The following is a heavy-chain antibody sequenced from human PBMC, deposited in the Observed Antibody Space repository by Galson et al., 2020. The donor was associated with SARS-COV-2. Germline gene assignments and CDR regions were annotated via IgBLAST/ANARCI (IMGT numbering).Heavy chain of an antibody. Sequence: GESLKISCAASGFTFSNYWMHWVRQVPGKGLVLVSRIKSNGRETNYADSVKGRFTISRDSAKNTLYLQMNSLRAEDTAVYYCARGGEDTSSLCDYWGQGTLVTVSS. CDR1: GFTFSNYW. V-gene: IGHV3-74*01. D-gene: IGHD2-2*01. CDR2: IKSNGRET. J-gene: IGHJ4*02. CDR3: ARGGEDTSSLCDY.